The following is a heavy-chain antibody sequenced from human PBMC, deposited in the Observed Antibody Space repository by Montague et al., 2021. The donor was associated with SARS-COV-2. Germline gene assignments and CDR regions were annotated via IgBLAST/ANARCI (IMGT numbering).Heavy chain of an antibody. J-gene: IGHJ3*02. D-gene: IGHD4-17*01. CDR3: ARIQATVNAFDI. CDR1: GFSLSTSGMC. Sequence: PALVKPTQTLTLTCTSSGFSLSTSGMCVGWIRQPPGKALEWLARIDWDDDKYYSTSLKTRLTISKDTSKNQVVLTMTNMDPVDTATYYCARIQATVNAFDIWGQGTMVTVSS. V-gene: IGHV2-70*11. CDR2: IDWDDDK.